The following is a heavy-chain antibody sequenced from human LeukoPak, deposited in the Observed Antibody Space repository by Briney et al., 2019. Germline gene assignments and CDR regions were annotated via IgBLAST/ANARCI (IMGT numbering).Heavy chain of an antibody. Sequence: GASVKVSCKASGGTFSSYAISWVRQAPGQGLEWMGGIIPIFGTANYAQKFQGRVTITTDESTSTAYMELSSLRSEDTAVYCCARASSGYQLPQFHWFDPWGQGTLVTVSS. J-gene: IGHJ5*02. V-gene: IGHV1-69*05. CDR3: ARASSGYQLPQFHWFDP. D-gene: IGHD2-2*01. CDR1: GGTFSSYA. CDR2: IIPIFGTA.